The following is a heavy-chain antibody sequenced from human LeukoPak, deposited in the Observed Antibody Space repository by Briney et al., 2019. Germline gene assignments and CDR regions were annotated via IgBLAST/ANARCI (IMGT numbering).Heavy chain of an antibody. CDR2: IIPIFGTA. V-gene: IGHV1-69*05. Sequence: SVKVSCKASGGTFSSYAISWVRQAPGQGLEWMGRIIPIFGTANYAQKFRGRVTITTDESTSTAYMELSSLRSEDTAVYYCARDYFDLDWLSFDYWGQGTLVTVSS. D-gene: IGHD3-9*01. J-gene: IGHJ4*02. CDR1: GGTFSSYA. CDR3: ARDYFDLDWLSFDY.